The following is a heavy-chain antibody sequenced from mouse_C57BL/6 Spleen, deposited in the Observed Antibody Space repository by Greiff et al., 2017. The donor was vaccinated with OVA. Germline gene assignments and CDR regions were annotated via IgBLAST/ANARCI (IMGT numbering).Heavy chain of an antibody. D-gene: IGHD1-1*01. J-gene: IGHJ4*01. CDR3: ARVFITTVVATDAMDD. V-gene: IGHV1-26*01. CDR2: INPNNGGT. Sequence: EVQLQQSGPELVKPGASVKISCKASGYTFTDYYMNWVKQSHGKSLEWIGDINPNNGGTSYNQKFKGKATLTVDKSSSTAYMELRSLTSEDSAVYYCARVFITTVVATDAMDDWGQGTSVTVSS. CDR1: GYTFTDYY.